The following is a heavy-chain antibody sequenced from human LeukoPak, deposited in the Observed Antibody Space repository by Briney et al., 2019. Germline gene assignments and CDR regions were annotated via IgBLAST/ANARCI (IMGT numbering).Heavy chain of an antibody. Sequence: ASVKVSCKASGYTFTGYYMHWVRQAPGQGLEWMGWINPNSGGTNYAQKFQGRVTMTRDTSISTAYMELSRLRSDDTAVYYCARDKRYSSSPGYFDYWGQGTLVTVSS. CDR3: ARDKRYSSSPGYFDY. D-gene: IGHD6-6*01. V-gene: IGHV1-2*02. J-gene: IGHJ4*02. CDR2: INPNSGGT. CDR1: GYTFTGYY.